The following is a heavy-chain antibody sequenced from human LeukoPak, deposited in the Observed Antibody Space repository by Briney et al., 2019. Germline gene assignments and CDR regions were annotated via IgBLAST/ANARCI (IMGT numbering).Heavy chain of an antibody. CDR1: GFTFSSYS. CDR3: AKSPSYDSSGYYSE. V-gene: IGHV3-23*01. CDR2: ISGSGGST. D-gene: IGHD3-22*01. J-gene: IGHJ4*02. Sequence: GGSLRLSCAASGFTFSSYSMNWVRQAPGKGLEWVSAISGSGGSTYYADSVKGRFTISRDNSKNTLYLQMNSLRAEDTAVYYCAKSPSYDSSGYYSEWGQGTLVTVSS.